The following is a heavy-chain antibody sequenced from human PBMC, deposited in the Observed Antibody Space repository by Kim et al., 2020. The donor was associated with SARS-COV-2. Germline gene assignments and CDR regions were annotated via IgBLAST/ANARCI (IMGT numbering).Heavy chain of an antibody. D-gene: IGHD5-12*01. CDR2: ISSNGGST. Sequence: GGSLRLSCSASGFTFSSYAMHWVRQAPGKGLEYVSAISSNGGSTYYADSVKGRFTISRDNSKNTLYLQMSSLRAEDTAVYYCVKGKTRWLQLDWFDPWGQGTLVTVSS. CDR3: VKGKTRWLQLDWFDP. CDR1: GFTFSSYA. V-gene: IGHV3-64D*09. J-gene: IGHJ5*02.